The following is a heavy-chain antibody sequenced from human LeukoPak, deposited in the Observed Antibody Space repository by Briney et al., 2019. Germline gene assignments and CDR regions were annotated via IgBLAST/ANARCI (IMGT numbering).Heavy chain of an antibody. Sequence: GESLKISCKGFGYNFSNYWIGWVRQMPGKGLEWMGNIHPGDSSTRYSPSLQGQVTILSDKSINTAYLQWSSLKASDTAMYYCARRQCSGGSCYYFDSWGQGTLVTVSS. CDR3: ARRQCSGGSCYYFDS. CDR2: IHPGDSST. V-gene: IGHV5-51*01. J-gene: IGHJ4*02. CDR1: GYNFSNYW. D-gene: IGHD2-15*01.